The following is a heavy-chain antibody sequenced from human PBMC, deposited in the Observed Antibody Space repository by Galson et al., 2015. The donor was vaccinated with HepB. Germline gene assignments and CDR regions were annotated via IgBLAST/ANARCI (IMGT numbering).Heavy chain of an antibody. CDR2: ISSSSSYT. Sequence: SLRLSCAASGFTFSDYYMSWIRQAPGKGLEWVSYISSSSSYTNYADSVKGRFTISRDNAKNSLYLQMNSLRAEDTAVYYCARGHDSSGYYYGLSFDYWGQGTLVTVSS. V-gene: IGHV3-11*06. CDR3: ARGHDSSGYYYGLSFDY. J-gene: IGHJ4*02. CDR1: GFTFSDYY. D-gene: IGHD3-22*01.